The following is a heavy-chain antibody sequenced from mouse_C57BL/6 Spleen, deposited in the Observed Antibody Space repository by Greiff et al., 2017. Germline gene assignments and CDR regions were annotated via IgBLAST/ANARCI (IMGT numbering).Heavy chain of an antibody. V-gene: IGHV1-26*01. Sequence: VQLQQSGPELVKPGASVKISCKASGYTFTDYYMNWVKQSHGKSLEWIGDINPNNGGTSYNQKFKGKATLTVDKSSSTAYMELRSLTSEDSAVYYCARSELRYYDHYFDYWGQGTTLTVSS. CDR1: GYTFTDYY. D-gene: IGHD2-4*01. CDR3: ARSELRYYDHYFDY. J-gene: IGHJ2*01. CDR2: INPNNGGT.